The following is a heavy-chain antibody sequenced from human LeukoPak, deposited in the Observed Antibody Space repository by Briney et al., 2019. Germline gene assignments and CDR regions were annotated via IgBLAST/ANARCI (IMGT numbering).Heavy chain of an antibody. J-gene: IGHJ4*02. D-gene: IGHD3-16*01. CDR1: GFTVSNNY. CDR3: AGRRVLDASFDY. Sequence: GGSLRLSCAASGFTVSNNYMCWVRQAPGKGLEWVSVIYSGDNTYYVESVKGRFTISRDNSKNTLFLQMNRLRAEDTAVYYCAGRRVLDASFDYWGQGTLVTVSS. V-gene: IGHV3-66*02. CDR2: IYSGDNT.